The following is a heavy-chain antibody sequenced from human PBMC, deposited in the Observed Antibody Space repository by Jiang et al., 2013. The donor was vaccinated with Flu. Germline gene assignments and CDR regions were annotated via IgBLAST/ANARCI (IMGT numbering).Heavy chain of an antibody. CDR3: AKDSKRDIIAGYNWFDA. CDR1: GFTFSSSG. CDR2: IRYDGRDK. D-gene: IGHD5-12*01. J-gene: IGHJ5*02. Sequence: QLVESGGGVVQPGGSMGLSCAASGFTFSSSGMHWVRQAPGKGLEWVTFIRYDGRDKYYADSVKGRFTISRENSKNTLHLQMNSLRTEDTAAYYCAKDSKRDIIAGYNWFDAWGQGTLVTVSS. V-gene: IGHV3-30*02.